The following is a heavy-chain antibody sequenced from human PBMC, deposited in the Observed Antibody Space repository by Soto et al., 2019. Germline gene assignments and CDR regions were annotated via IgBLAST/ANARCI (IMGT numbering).Heavy chain of an antibody. CDR3: ARVGDYCDPYSYYGRDV. V-gene: IGHV3-21*01. J-gene: IGHJ6*04. CDR1: GFTFSSYS. D-gene: IGHD3-22*01. CDR2: ISCSTSYI. Sequence: PGGSLRLSCAASGFTFSSYSMNWVRQAPGKGLEWVSSISCSTSYIYYADSVKGRFTISRDNAKNSLYLQMNSLRAEDTAVYYCARVGDYCDPYSYYGRDVWGKGTTVTVPS.